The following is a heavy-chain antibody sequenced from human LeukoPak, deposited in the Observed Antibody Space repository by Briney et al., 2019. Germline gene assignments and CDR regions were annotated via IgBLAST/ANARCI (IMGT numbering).Heavy chain of an antibody. D-gene: IGHD3-22*01. V-gene: IGHV3-23*01. CDR3: AKGTYYYDSSGYSRFDY. CDR2: ISGSGGST. CDR1: GFTFSSYA. Sequence: GGSLRLSCAASGFTFSSYAMSWVRQAPGKGLEWVSAISGSGGSTYYADSVKGRFTISRDNSKNTLYLQMDSLRAEDTAVYYCAKGTYYYDSSGYSRFDYWGQETLVTVSS. J-gene: IGHJ4*02.